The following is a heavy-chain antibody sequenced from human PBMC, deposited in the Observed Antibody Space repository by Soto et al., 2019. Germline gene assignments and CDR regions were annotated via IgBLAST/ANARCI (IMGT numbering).Heavy chain of an antibody. CDR2: VSAYNGNT. J-gene: IGHJ3*02. V-gene: IGHV1-18*01. D-gene: IGHD2-8*01. CDR1: GYSFINYD. Sequence: GASVKLSCKASGYSFINYDISWVRQAPGQGLEWMGWVSAYNGNTNYAQKFQGRVTMTTDTSTSTAYMELRSLRSDDTAVYYCARDFNCTRRCIDVFDIWGQGTMVTVS. CDR3: ARDFNCTRRCIDVFDI.